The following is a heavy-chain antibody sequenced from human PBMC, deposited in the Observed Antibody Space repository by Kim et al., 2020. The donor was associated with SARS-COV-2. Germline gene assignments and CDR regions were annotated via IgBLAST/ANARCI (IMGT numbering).Heavy chain of an antibody. V-gene: IGHV3-53*01. CDR3: ARDHPDDSSGRGGFDY. D-gene: IGHD3-22*01. Sequence: GGSLRLSCAASGFTVSSNYMSWVRQAPGKGLEWVAVIYSGGSTYYADSVKGRFTISRDNSKNTQYLQMNSLRAEDTAVYYCARDHPDDSSGRGGFDYWGQGTLVTVSS. CDR1: GFTVSSNY. J-gene: IGHJ4*02. CDR2: IYSGGST.